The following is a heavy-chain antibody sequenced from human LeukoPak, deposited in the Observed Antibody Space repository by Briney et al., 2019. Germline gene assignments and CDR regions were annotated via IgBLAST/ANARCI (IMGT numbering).Heavy chain of an antibody. V-gene: IGHV3-66*01. J-gene: IGHJ6*02. CDR2: IYSGGST. CDR3: ARDRSNVGATYYYYYGMDV. D-gene: IGHD1-26*01. CDR1: GFTVSSNY. Sequence: GGSLRLSCAASGFTVSSNYMSWVRQAPGKGLEWVSVIYSGGSTYYAGSVKGRFTISRDNSKNTLYLQMNSLRAEDTAVYYCARDRSNVGATYYYYYGMDVWGQGTTVTVSS.